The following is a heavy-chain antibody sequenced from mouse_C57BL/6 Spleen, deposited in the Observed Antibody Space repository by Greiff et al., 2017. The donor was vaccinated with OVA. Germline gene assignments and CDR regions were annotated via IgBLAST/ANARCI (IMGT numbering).Heavy chain of an antibody. J-gene: IGHJ4*01. CDR3: ARHRFYDGYSGTDAMDY. D-gene: IGHD2-3*01. CDR2: IWSDGST. Sequence: VKLQESGPGLVAPSQSLSITCTVSGFSLTSSGVHWVRQPPGKGLEWLVVIWSDGSTTYNSALKSRLSISKDNSKSQVFLKMNSLQTDDTAMYYCARHRFYDGYSGTDAMDYWGQGTSVTVSS. CDR1: GFSLTSSG. V-gene: IGHV2-6-1*01.